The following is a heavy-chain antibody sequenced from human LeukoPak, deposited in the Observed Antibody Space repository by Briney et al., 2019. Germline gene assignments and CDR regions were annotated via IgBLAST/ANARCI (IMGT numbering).Heavy chain of an antibody. J-gene: IGHJ4*02. D-gene: IGHD3-10*01. CDR3: ARDLYYGSGSYIY. CDR2: INHSGST. V-gene: IGHV4-34*01. Sequence: SETLSLTCAVYGGSFSGYYWSWIRQPPGKGLEWIGEINHSGSTNYNPSLKSRVTISVDTSKNQFSLKLSSVTAADTAVYYCARDLYYGSGSYIYWGQGTLVTVSS. CDR1: GGSFSGYY.